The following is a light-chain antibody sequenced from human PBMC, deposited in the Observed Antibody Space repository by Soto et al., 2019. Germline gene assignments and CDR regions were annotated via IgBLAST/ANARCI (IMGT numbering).Light chain of an antibody. Sequence: QSALTQAPSASGTPGQRVSISCSGSSSNIGSNTVNWYQQLPGTAPKLLIYSNNQRPSGVPDRFSGSKSGTSASLAISGLQSEDEADYYCAAWDDSLNGVVFGGRTK. J-gene: IGLJ2*01. CDR3: AAWDDSLNGVV. CDR1: SSNIGSNT. V-gene: IGLV1-44*01. CDR2: SNN.